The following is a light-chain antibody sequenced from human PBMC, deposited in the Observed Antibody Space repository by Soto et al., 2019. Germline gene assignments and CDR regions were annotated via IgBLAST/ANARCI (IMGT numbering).Light chain of an antibody. CDR3: QRYNNWPLA. CDR1: QSVDNN. J-gene: IGKJ4*01. Sequence: EIVMTQSPVTLSASPGESATLSCRASQSVDNNVAWYQQKPGQAPRLLIVGSFARATGVPARFSGSRSGTEFTLTINSLQSEDFAVYYCQRYNNWPLAFGGGTKVDIK. CDR2: GSF. V-gene: IGKV3-15*01.